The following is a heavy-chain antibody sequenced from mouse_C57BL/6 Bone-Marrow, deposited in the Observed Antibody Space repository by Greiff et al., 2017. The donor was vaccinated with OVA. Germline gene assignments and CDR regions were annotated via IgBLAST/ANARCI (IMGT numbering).Heavy chain of an antibody. Sequence: EVQLVESGGGLVKPGGSLKLSCAASGFTFSDYGMHWVRQAPEKGLEWVAYISSGSSTIYYADTVKGRFTISRDNAKNTLFLQMTSLRSEDTAMYYCARRITTVVATDAYWGQGTLVIVSA. J-gene: IGHJ3*01. D-gene: IGHD1-1*01. CDR1: GFTFSDYG. CDR3: ARRITTVVATDAY. V-gene: IGHV5-17*01. CDR2: ISSGSSTI.